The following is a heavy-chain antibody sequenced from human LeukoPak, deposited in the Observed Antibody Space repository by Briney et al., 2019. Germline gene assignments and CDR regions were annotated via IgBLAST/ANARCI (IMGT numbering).Heavy chain of an antibody. CDR3: ASTAVDHNWFDP. J-gene: IGHJ5*02. CDR2: IYYSGST. D-gene: IGHD2-21*02. Sequence: SETLSLTCTVSGGSISSGDYYWSWIRQPPGKGLGWIGYIYYSGSTYYNPFLKSRVTISVDTSKNQFSLKLSSVTAADTAVYYCASTAVDHNWFDPWGQGTLVTVSS. CDR1: GGSISSGDYY. V-gene: IGHV4-30-4*01.